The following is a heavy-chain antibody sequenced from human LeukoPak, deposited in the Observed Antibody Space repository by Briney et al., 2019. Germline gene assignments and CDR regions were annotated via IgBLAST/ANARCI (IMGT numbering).Heavy chain of an antibody. V-gene: IGHV4-39*01. D-gene: IGHD5-18*01. Sequence: NPSETLSLTCTVSGGSISSSSYYWGWIRQPPGKGLEWIGNFHYSGSTYYNPSLKSRVTISVDTSKNQFSLRLSSVTAADTAVYYCARQVTFGYAYGYYFDFWGQGALVTVSS. CDR1: GGSISSSSYY. CDR2: FHYSGST. J-gene: IGHJ4*02. CDR3: ARQVTFGYAYGYYFDF.